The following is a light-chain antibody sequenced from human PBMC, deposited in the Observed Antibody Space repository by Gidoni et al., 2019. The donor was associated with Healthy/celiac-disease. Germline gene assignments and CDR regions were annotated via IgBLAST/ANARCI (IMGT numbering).Light chain of an antibody. J-gene: IGKJ1*01. Sequence: DIQMTQSPSTLSASVGDRVTITCRASQSISSWLAWFQQKPGNAPKLLIYKASSLESGVPSRYSGSGAGTVFPLTICSLQPDDFATYYCQQYNSYPWTFGQGTKVEIK. CDR3: QQYNSYPWT. V-gene: IGKV1-5*03. CDR1: QSISSW. CDR2: KAS.